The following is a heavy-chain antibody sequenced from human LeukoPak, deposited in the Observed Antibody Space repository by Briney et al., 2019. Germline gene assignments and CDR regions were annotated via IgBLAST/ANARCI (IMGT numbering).Heavy chain of an antibody. CDR2: ISSSATYI. J-gene: IGHJ3*02. D-gene: IGHD5-18*01. V-gene: IGHV3-21*01. CDR1: GFTFSNYW. CDR3: ARVLYSYGYSEFAFDI. Sequence: GGSLRLSCAASGFTFSNYWMHWVRQAPGKGLEWVSSISSSATYIYYADSLKGRFTISRDNAKNSLYLHMNSLRAEDTAVYYCARVLYSYGYSEFAFDIWGQGTMVTVSS.